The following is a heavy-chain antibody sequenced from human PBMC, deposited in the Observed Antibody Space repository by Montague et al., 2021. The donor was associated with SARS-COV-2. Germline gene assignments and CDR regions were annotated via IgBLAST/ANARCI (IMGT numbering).Heavy chain of an antibody. Sequence: SETLSLTCSVSGGSFSSGDSYWGWLRQAPGKGLEWIGDLHYTGSTNYNPSLRSRVTISADTSKNQFSLKLNSVTAADTAVYYCVATYNGNWYYFDYWGQGTLVTVSS. CDR1: GGSFSSGDSY. D-gene: IGHD6-13*01. V-gene: IGHV4-39*01. CDR3: VATYNGNWYYFDY. CDR2: LHYTGST. J-gene: IGHJ4*02.